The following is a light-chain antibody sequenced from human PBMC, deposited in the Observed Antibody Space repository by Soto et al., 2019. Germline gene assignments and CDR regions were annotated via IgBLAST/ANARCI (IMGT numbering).Light chain of an antibody. Sequence: QSALTQPASVSGSPGQSITISCTGTSSDVGGYNYVSWYQQHPGKAPKLMIYDVSNRPSGVSNRISGSKSGNTASLTISGIQAEDEDDYYSSSYTSSSTLVVFGVGTKVTVL. CDR1: SSDVGGYNY. CDR3: SSYTSSSTLVV. CDR2: DVS. J-gene: IGLJ2*01. V-gene: IGLV2-14*01.